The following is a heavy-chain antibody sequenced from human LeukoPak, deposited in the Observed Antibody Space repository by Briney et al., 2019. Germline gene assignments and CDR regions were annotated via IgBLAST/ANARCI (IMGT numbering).Heavy chain of an antibody. CDR2: IGTAGDT. CDR3: ARARSGAFDI. D-gene: IGHD7-27*01. V-gene: IGHV3-13*01. Sequence: QSGGSLRLSCAASGFTFSSYDMHWVRQATGKGLEWVSAIGTAGDTYYPGSVKDQFTISRENAKNSLYLQMNSLRAGDTAVYYCARARSGAFDIWGQGTMVTVSS. J-gene: IGHJ3*02. CDR1: GFTFSSYD.